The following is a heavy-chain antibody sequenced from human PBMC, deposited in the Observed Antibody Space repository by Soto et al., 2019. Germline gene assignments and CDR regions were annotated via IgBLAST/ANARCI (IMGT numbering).Heavy chain of an antibody. CDR3: VKGNQLLRYYFEF. Sequence: GGSLRLSCAASGFTFSSYAMSWVRQAPGKGLEWVSGISGSGGSTYYADPVKGRFTISRDNSKNTLFLQMSSLRVEDTAIYFCVKGNQLLRYYFEFWGPGTLVTVSS. CDR2: ISGSGGST. J-gene: IGHJ4*01. V-gene: IGHV3-23*01. D-gene: IGHD2-15*01. CDR1: GFTFSSYA.